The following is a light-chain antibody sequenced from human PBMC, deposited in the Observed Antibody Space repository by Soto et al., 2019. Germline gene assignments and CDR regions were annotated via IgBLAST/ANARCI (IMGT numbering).Light chain of an antibody. CDR1: ESIRTW. CDR2: DAS. CDR3: QQYGNSPLT. J-gene: IGKJ4*01. Sequence: IQMTQSPPRLAASIIDRVTITCRASESIRTWLAWYQHKPGKAPKFLIYDASSLESGVPSRFSGSGSGTEFTLTISRLEPEDFAVYYCQQYGNSPLTFGGGTKVDIK. V-gene: IGKV1-5*01.